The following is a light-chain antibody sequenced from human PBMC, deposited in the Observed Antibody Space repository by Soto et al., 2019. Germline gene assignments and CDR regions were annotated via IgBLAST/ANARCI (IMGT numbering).Light chain of an antibody. CDR2: EVS. Sequence: QSALTQPPSVCGSPGQSVTISCTGTSSDVGSYNRVCWYQQPPGTAPKLMIYEVSNRPSGVHDRFSASKSGNTASLTISGLKDEDEDDYYCSSYTSSSTYVLGTGTKVTV. V-gene: IGLV2-18*02. CDR1: SSDVGSYNR. J-gene: IGLJ1*01. CDR3: SSYTSSSTYV.